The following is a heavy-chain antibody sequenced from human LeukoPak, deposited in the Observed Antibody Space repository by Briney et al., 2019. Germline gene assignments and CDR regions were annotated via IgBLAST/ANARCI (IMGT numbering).Heavy chain of an antibody. J-gene: IGHJ5*02. D-gene: IGHD1-26*01. CDR1: GYTFTGYY. Sequence: GASVKVSCKASGYTFTGYYMHWVRQAPGQGPEWMGWINPNSGGTNYAQKFQGRVTMTRDTSISTAYMELSRLRSDDTAVYYCAREQGDKWELLNWFDPWGQGTLVTVSS. CDR2: INPNSGGT. V-gene: IGHV1-2*02. CDR3: AREQGDKWELLNWFDP.